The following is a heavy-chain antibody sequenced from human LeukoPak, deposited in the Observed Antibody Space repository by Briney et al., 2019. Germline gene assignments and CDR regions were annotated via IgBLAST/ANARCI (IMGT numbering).Heavy chain of an antibody. CDR1: GYTFTSYD. Sequence: ASVKVSCKASGYTFTSYDINWVRQATGQGLEWMGWMNPNSGNTGYAQKFQGRVTMTRDTSISTAYMELSRLRSDDTAVYYCARASPLYDYVWGSYRSNWFDPWGQGTLVTVSS. CDR3: ARASPLYDYVWGSYRSNWFDP. V-gene: IGHV1-8*01. D-gene: IGHD3-16*02. CDR2: MNPNSGNT. J-gene: IGHJ5*02.